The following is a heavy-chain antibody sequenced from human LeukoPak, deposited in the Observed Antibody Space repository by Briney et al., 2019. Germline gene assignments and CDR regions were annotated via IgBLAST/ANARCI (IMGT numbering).Heavy chain of an antibody. CDR3: ARRNMYRPSDY. D-gene: IGHD1-1*01. CDR1: GGSLSGFY. J-gene: IGHJ4*02. Sequence: SETLSLTCAVYGGSLSGFYWSWIRQPPGNGLEWIGETSHGGTTSYSTSLKSRVSISVDKSKNQFSLKLNSVTAADTAVYYCARRNMYRPSDYWGQGTLVTVSS. V-gene: IGHV4-34*01. CDR2: TSHGGTT.